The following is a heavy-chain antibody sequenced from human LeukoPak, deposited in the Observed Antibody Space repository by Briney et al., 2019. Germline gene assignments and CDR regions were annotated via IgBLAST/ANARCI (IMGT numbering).Heavy chain of an antibody. CDR3: ASERRYDILTGYYPLDY. CDR2: IYIDNNT. Sequence: PGGSLRLSCAASGLTVSSNFMTWARLAPGKGLECVSVIYIDNNTFYPDSVKGRFTISRDNSRNTLYLQMNSLRPEDTAVYYCASERRYDILTGYYPLDYWGQGALVTVSS. V-gene: IGHV3-66*02. J-gene: IGHJ4*02. D-gene: IGHD3-9*01. CDR1: GLTVSSNF.